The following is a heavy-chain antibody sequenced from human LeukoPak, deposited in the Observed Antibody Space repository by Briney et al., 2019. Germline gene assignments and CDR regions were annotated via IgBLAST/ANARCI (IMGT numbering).Heavy chain of an antibody. CDR2: IYPGDSDT. J-gene: IGHJ5*02. D-gene: IGHD6-19*01. Sequence: GESPKISCKGSGYSFTSYWIGWVRQMPGKGLEWMGIIYPGDSDTRYSPSFQGQVTISADKSISTAYLQWSSLKASDTAMYYCARQRSGRGWLQDWFDPWGQGTLVTVSS. CDR1: GYSFTSYW. CDR3: ARQRSGRGWLQDWFDP. V-gene: IGHV5-51*01.